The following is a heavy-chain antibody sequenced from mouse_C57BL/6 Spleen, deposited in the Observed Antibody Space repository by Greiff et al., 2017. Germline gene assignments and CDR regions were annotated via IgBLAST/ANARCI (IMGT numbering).Heavy chain of an antibody. V-gene: IGHV1-80*01. J-gene: IGHJ4*01. CDR3: ARERAMDY. CDR1: GYAFSSYW. CDR2: IYPGDGDT. Sequence: QVQLQQPGAELVKPGASVKISCKASGYAFSSYWMNWVKQRPGKGLEWIGQIYPGDGDTNYNGKFKGKATLTADKSSSTAYMQLSSRASEDSAVYFCARERAMDYWGQGTSVTVSS.